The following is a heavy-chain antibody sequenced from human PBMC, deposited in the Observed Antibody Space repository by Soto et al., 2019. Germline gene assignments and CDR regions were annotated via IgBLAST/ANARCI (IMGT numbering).Heavy chain of an antibody. CDR3: ARGRCSSTSCYTYYFDY. D-gene: IGHD2-2*01. CDR1: GYSFTSYW. V-gene: IGHV5-51*01. CDR2: IYPGDSDT. Sequence: GESLKISCKGSGYSFTSYWIGWVRQMPGKGLEWMGIIYPGDSDTRYSPSFQGQVTISADKSISTAYLQWSSLKASDTAMYYCARGRCSSTSCYTYYFDYWGQGTLVTVSS. J-gene: IGHJ4*02.